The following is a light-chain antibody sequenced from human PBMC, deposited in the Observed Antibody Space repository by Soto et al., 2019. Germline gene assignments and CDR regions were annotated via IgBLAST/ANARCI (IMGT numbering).Light chain of an antibody. V-gene: IGKV3-15*01. J-gene: IGKJ3*01. CDR2: GAS. Sequence: EIVMTQSPATLSVSPGERATLSCRASQSVSSTLAWYQQKPGQAPRLLIYGASTRATGIPSRFSGSGSGTEFTLSISSLQSEDIATYYCQQYRFTFGPGTKVDIK. CDR1: QSVSST. CDR3: QQYRFT.